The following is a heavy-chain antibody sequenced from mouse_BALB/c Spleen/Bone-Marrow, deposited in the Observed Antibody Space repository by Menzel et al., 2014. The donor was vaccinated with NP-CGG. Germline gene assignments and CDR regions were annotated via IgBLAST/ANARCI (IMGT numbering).Heavy chain of an antibody. V-gene: IGHV6-6*02. CDR2: IRLKSNNYAT. J-gene: IGHJ3*01. Sequence: EEKLEESGGGFGRSGGSLKISCVASGFTFSNYWMNWVRQSPEKGLEWVAEIRLKSNNYATHYAESVKGRFTISRDDSKSSVYLQMNNLRAEDTGIYYCTTGCAYWGQGTLVTVSA. CDR1: GFTFSNYW. CDR3: TTGCAY.